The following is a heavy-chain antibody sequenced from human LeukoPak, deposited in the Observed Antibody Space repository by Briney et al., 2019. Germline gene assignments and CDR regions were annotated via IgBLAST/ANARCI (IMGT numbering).Heavy chain of an antibody. CDR2: VSTEKGNT. V-gene: IGHV1-18*01. D-gene: IGHD1-1*01. J-gene: IGHJ4*02. Sequence: ASVKVSCKASGYTFINYGISWVRQAPGQGLEWMGWVSTEKGNTNYEQNFQGRVTMTTDTPTSTAYMELRSLTSDDTAVYYCVRDRDWNLDYWGQGTLVTVSS. CDR1: GYTFINYG. CDR3: VRDRDWNLDY.